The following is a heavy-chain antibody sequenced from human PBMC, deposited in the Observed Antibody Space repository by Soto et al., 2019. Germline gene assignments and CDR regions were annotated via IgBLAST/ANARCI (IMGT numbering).Heavy chain of an antibody. V-gene: IGHV3-15*01. D-gene: IGHD5-18*01. CDR3: STGRSSYGLDS. CDR2: IKSITDGGTT. CDR1: AFSFTNAW. Sequence: GGSLRLSCVASAFSFTNAWMSWVRQAPGKGLEWVGRIKSITDGGTTDYAEPVKGRFTISRDDSNNTLYLQMNSLKTEDTAVYYCSTGRSSYGLDSWGQGTLVTVSS. J-gene: IGHJ4*02.